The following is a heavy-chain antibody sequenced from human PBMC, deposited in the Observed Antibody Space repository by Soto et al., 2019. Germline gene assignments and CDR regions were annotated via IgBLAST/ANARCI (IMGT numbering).Heavy chain of an antibody. J-gene: IGHJ4*02. D-gene: IGHD6-13*01. CDR2: ISGSGGST. CDR3: VDSSTPFDY. V-gene: IGHV3-23*01. Sequence: EVQLLESGGGLVQPGGSLRLSCAASGFTFSSYAMSWVRQAPGKGLEWVSAISGSGGSTYYADSVKGRFTISRDNSKNTLYLQVNGLRAEDTAVYYCVDSSTPFDYWGQGTLVTVSS. CDR1: GFTFSSYA.